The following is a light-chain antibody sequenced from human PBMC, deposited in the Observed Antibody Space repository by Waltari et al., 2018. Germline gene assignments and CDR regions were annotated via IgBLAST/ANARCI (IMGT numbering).Light chain of an antibody. J-gene: IGKJ4*01. CDR1: HGISSA. V-gene: IGKV1D-13*01. CDR3: QQFNNYPLT. CDR2: DAY. Sequence: AIQLTQSPSSLSASVGDSVTITCRARHGISSALAWYQQKPGKAPKLLIYDAYSLESGVPSRFSGSGSGTDFTLTISSLQPEDFATYYCQQFNNYPLTFGGGTKVEIK.